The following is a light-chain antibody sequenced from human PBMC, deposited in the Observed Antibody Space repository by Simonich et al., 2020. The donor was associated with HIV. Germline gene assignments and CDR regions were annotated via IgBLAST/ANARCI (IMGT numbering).Light chain of an antibody. J-gene: IGKJ5*01. Sequence: EIQMTQSPSTLSASVGDRVTITCRASQSISSWLAWYQQKPGKAPKLLIYKASSLESGVPSRFSGSGSGTEFTLTISSLQPDDFATYYCQQLNSYPITFGQGTRLEIK. CDR2: KAS. CDR3: QQLNSYPIT. CDR1: QSISSW. V-gene: IGKV1-5*03.